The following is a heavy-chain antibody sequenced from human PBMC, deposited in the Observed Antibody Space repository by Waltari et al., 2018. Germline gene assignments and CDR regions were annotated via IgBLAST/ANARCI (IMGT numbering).Heavy chain of an antibody. CDR2: IYSGDNT. V-gene: IGHV3-53*02. CDR3: AREPSNRSGPGRGAFDI. Sequence: EVQLVETGGGLIQPGGSLRLSFAASCFSVPGNYMNWVRQAPGKGLEWVSVIYSGDNTFYADSVKGRFTISRDNAKNTVYLQMTSLRADDTAVYYCAREPSNRSGPGRGAFDIWGQGTMVTVSS. J-gene: IGHJ3*02. D-gene: IGHD1-26*01. CDR1: CFSVPGNY.